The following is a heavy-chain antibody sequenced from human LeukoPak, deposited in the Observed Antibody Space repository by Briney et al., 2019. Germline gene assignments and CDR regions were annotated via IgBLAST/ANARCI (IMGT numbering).Heavy chain of an antibody. J-gene: IGHJ4*02. CDR3: ARDAEGRRYSPQDY. V-gene: IGHV3-7*01. D-gene: IGHD5-18*01. Sequence: GGSLRLSCAASGFTFSSYWMSWVRQAPGKGLQWVANIKLDGSENYYVDSVRGRFTISRDNAKNSLFLQMSSLRAEDTAVYYCARDAEGRRYSPQDYWGQGTLVTVSS. CDR2: IKLDGSEN. CDR1: GFTFSSYW.